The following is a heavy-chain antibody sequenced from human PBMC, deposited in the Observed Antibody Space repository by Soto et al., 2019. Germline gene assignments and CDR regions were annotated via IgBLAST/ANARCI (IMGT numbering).Heavy chain of an antibody. J-gene: IGHJ4*02. CDR3: ARKNYYAASGFYDY. V-gene: IGHV3-21*01. Sequence: PGWSLRLSCAASGFSLSRHSMNWVRQAPGKGLEWVSSISPTSEYIYHADSVKGRFTISRDNAKNSLYLQMDSLRADDTAVYYCARKNYYAASGFYDYCGQGALVTVSS. D-gene: IGHD3-22*01. CDR1: GFSLSRHS. CDR2: ISPTSEYI.